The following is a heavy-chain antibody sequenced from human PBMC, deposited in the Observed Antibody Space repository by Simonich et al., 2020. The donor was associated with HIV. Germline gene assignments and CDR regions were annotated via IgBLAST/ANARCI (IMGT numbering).Heavy chain of an antibody. CDR1: GGSFSGYY. CDR2: ITYSGRT. CDR3: AREVGYYPPQLEENNAFDI. Sequence: QVQLQQWGAGLLKPSETLSLTCAVYGGSFSGYYWSWVRQPPGKGLEWIGEITYSGRTNYNSSLKSRVTISRNTSKKQFSRRLNSVTAADTAVYYCAREVGYYPPQLEENNAFDIWGQGTMVTVSS. D-gene: IGHD3-10*01. V-gene: IGHV4-34*01. J-gene: IGHJ3*02.